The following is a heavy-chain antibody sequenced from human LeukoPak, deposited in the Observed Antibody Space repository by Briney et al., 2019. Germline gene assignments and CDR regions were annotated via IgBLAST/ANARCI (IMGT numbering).Heavy chain of an antibody. V-gene: IGHV3-7*01. CDR1: GFTFSSYW. D-gene: IGHD5-12*01. CDR2: IKQDGSEK. CDR3: ARESPRRGPPPPGS. J-gene: IGHJ4*02. Sequence: QAGGSLRLSCAASGFTFSSYWMSWVRQAPGKGLEWVANIKQDGSEKYYVDSVKGRFTISRDNAKNSLYLQMNSLRAEDPAVYYFARESPRRGPPPPGSGAQETLVTVS.